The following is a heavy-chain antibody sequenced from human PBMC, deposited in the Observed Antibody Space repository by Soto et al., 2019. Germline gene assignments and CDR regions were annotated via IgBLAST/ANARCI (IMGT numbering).Heavy chain of an antibody. CDR2: IIPIFGTA. CDR1: GDTVSSYA. CDR3: ARGVVPAANEEYYFDY. V-gene: IGHV1-69*01. J-gene: IGHJ4*02. D-gene: IGHD2-2*01. Sequence: QVQLVQSGAEVKKPGSSLKVSCKASGDTVSSYAISWVRQAPGQGLEWMGGIIPIFGTANYAQKFQGRVTITADESTSTAYMDLSSLRSEDTAVYYCARGVVPAANEEYYFDYWGQGTLVTVSS.